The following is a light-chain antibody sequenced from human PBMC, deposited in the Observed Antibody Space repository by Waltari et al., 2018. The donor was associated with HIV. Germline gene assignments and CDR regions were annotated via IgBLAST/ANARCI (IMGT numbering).Light chain of an antibody. Sequence: SSELTQDPAVSVALGQTVRIACQGDALKTYFVSWYQQRPRQAPVLIIFGKNKRPLGIQYRFSGSSSGDTASLTITGAQAEDEADYHCNCRDSSGDHTVFGGGTKLTVL. CDR1: ALKTYF. CDR2: GKN. J-gene: IGLJ2*01. V-gene: IGLV3-19*01. CDR3: NCRDSSGDHTV.